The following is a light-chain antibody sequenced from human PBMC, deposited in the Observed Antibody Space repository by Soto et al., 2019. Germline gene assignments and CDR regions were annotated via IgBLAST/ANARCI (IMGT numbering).Light chain of an antibody. J-gene: IGLJ2*01. Sequence: QSVLTQPASVSGSPGQSITISCTGTTSDIGGHKYVSWYQQHPDKAPKVLIFEVSNRPSGISDRFSGSKSGNTASLTISGLQAEDEVDYYCSSYTSSTTSVVFGGGTKLTVL. V-gene: IGLV2-14*01. CDR2: EVS. CDR3: SSYTSSTTSVV. CDR1: TSDIGGHKY.